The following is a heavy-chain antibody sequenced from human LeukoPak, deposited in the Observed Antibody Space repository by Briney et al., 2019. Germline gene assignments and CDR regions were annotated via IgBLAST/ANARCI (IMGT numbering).Heavy chain of an antibody. V-gene: IGHV4-34*01. Sequence: SETLSLTCAVYGGSFSGYYWRWIRQPPGKGLEWIGEINHSGSTNYNPSLKSRVTISVDTSKNQFSLKLSSVTAADTAVYYCARTFLVVGANDYWGQGTLVTVSS. CDR2: INHSGST. CDR1: GGSFSGYY. CDR3: ARTFLVVGANDY. J-gene: IGHJ4*02. D-gene: IGHD1-26*01.